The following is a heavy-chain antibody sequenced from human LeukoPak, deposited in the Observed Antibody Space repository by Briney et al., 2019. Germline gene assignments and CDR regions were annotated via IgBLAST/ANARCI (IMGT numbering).Heavy chain of an antibody. D-gene: IGHD3-10*01. CDR2: LWSDGVKK. CDR1: GFIFSDYG. J-gene: IGHJ6*02. CDR3: ARIDGRGVSPVYYGMDV. Sequence: PGGSLRLSCAASGFIFSDYGMHWVRQVPGKGLEWVAVLWSDGVKKFYGDSVKGRFSISRDTSENTLYLQMNTLRAEDTAVYYCARIDGRGVSPVYYGMDVWGQGTTVTVSS. V-gene: IGHV3-33*01.